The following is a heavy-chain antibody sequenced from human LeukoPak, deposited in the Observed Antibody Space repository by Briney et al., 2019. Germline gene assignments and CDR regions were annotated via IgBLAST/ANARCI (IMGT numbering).Heavy chain of an antibody. V-gene: IGHV3-23*01. D-gene: IGHD6-13*01. J-gene: IGHJ4*02. CDR2: IGDNGDST. CDR1: GFTFSSYA. CDR3: AKDPVAAAIDY. Sequence: GGSLRLSCAASGFTFSSYAMSWVRQAPGKGLEWVSTIGDNGDSTYYGDSVKGRFTISRDNSKNTLYLQMNSLRAEDTAVYYCAKDPVAAAIDYWGQGTLVTVSS.